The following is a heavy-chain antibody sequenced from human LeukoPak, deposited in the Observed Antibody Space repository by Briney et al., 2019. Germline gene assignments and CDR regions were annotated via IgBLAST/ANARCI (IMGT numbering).Heavy chain of an antibody. Sequence: GGSLRLSCSASGFTFSSYGIHWVRQAPGKGLEYVSGISAKGDNTYYADSVKGRFTISRDNSKNTLYLQTSSLRAEGTAVYFCVKGSYSVATIAALDYWGQGTLVTVSS. D-gene: IGHD5-12*01. CDR3: VKGSYSVATIAALDY. J-gene: IGHJ4*02. CDR1: GFTFSSYG. CDR2: ISAKGDNT. V-gene: IGHV3-64D*06.